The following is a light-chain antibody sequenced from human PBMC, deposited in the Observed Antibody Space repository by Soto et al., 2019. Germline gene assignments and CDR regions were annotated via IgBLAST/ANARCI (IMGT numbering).Light chain of an antibody. CDR1: SSDVGGYNY. CDR3: SSYPSSSPYV. J-gene: IGLJ1*01. CDR2: EVS. Sequence: QSVLTQPASVSGSPGQSITISCTGTSSDVGGYNYVSWYQQHPGKAPKLMIYEVSNRPSGVSNRFSGSKSGNTASLTISGLQAEDEADYYCSSYPSSSPYVFGTGTKV. V-gene: IGLV2-14*01.